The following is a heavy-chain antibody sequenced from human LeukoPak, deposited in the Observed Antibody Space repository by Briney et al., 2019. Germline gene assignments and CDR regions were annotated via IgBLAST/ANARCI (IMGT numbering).Heavy chain of an antibody. D-gene: IGHD2-2*01. CDR2: ISCNSGSI. CDR1: GFTFDVYA. V-gene: IGHV3-9*01. J-gene: IGHJ4*02. CDR3: AKDIGSSTSCPIA. Sequence: PGRSLRLSCAASGFTFDVYAMHWVRQAPGKGLEWVSGISCNSGSIGYADSVKGRFTISRDNAKNSLYLQMNSLRAEDTALYYCAKDIGSSTSCPIAWGQGTLVTVSS.